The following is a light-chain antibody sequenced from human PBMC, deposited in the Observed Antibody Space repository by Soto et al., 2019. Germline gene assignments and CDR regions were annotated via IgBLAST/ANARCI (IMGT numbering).Light chain of an antibody. J-gene: IGLJ2*01. CDR2: DNN. CDR3: QSFDTSLSGFVV. Sequence: QSVLTQPPSMSGAPGRRVTISCTGRSSNIGAGYDVHWYQQLPGTAPKLLIFDNNNRPSGVPDRFSGSKSDTSASLAITGLQAEDEADYYCQSFDTSLSGFVVFGGGTKVTVL. V-gene: IGLV1-40*01. CDR1: SSNIGAGYD.